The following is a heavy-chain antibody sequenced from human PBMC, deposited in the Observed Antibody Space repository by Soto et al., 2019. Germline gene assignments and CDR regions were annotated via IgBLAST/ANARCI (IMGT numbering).Heavy chain of an antibody. J-gene: IGHJ6*02. Sequence: QVQLVESGGGVVQPGRSLRLSCAASGFTFSSYAMHWVRQAPGKGLEWVAVISYDGSNKYYADSVKGRFTISRDNSKNTLYLQMNSLRAEDTAVYCCAVGSSGWGWLVYYYYGMDVWGQGTTVTVSS. V-gene: IGHV3-30-3*01. D-gene: IGHD6-19*01. CDR1: GFTFSSYA. CDR2: ISYDGSNK. CDR3: AVGSSGWGWLVYYYYGMDV.